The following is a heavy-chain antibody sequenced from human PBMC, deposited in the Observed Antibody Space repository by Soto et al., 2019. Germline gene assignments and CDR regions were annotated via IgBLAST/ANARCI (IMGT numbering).Heavy chain of an antibody. CDR1: GYSINIAHY. J-gene: IGHJ6*02. Sequence: LETLSLTCAVSGYSINIAHYWGWIRQPPGKGLEWLGTFYHSGTTYYNPSLRGRVTISVDTSKNQFSLELRSVSAADTAVYYCARGTGSLSSAMDVWGPGTTVTVSS. V-gene: IGHV4-38-2*01. D-gene: IGHD1-26*01. CDR2: FYHSGTT. CDR3: ARGTGSLSSAMDV.